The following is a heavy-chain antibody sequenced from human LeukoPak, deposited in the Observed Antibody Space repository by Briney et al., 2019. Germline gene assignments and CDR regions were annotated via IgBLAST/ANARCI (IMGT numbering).Heavy chain of an antibody. CDR1: GGPISSYY. V-gene: IGHV4-59*01. Sequence: PSETLSLTCTVSGGPISSYYWSWIRQPPGKGLEWIGYIYYCGSTNYNPSLKSRVTISVDTSKNQSSLKLSSVTAADTAVYYCARDLDYWGQGTLVTVSS. CDR2: IYYCGST. CDR3: ARDLDY. J-gene: IGHJ4*02.